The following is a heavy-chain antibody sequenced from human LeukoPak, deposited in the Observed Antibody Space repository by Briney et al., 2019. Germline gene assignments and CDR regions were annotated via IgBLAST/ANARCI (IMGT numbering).Heavy chain of an antibody. CDR3: ARDRYDYGDYRHAFDI. D-gene: IGHD4-17*01. Sequence: GGSLRLSCAASGFTFSSYGMHWVRQAPGKGLEWVAVISYDGSNKYYADSVEGRFTISRDNSKNTLYLQMNSLRAEDTAVYYCARDRYDYGDYRHAFDIWGQGTMVTVPS. CDR1: GFTFSSYG. J-gene: IGHJ3*02. V-gene: IGHV3-30*03. CDR2: ISYDGSNK.